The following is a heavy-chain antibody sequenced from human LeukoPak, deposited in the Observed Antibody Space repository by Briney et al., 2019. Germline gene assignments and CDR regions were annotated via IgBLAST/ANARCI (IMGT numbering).Heavy chain of an antibody. CDR1: GFTFSSYG. V-gene: IGHV3-33*01. CDR2: IWYDGSNK. Sequence: HPGGSLRLSCAASGFTFSSYGMHWVRQAPGKGLEWVAVIWYDGSNKYYADSVKGRFTISRDNSKNTLYLQMNSLRAEDTAVYYCARDGSRTRDVDYWGQGTLVTVSS. CDR3: ARDGSRTRDVDY. D-gene: IGHD2-15*01. J-gene: IGHJ4*02.